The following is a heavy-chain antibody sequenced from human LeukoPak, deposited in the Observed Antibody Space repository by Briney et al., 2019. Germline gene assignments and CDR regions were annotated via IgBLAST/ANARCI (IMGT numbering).Heavy chain of an antibody. Sequence: GSLRLSCAASGFPFDRFAMNWVRQAPGKGLEWVSVISGSGVSTNSADSVKGRFTISRDNAKNSLYLQMNSLRAEDTAVYYCASEYNSGWCYFDYWGQGTLVTVSS. V-gene: IGHV3-23*01. D-gene: IGHD6-19*01. CDR1: GFPFDRFA. CDR2: ISGSGVST. J-gene: IGHJ4*02. CDR3: ASEYNSGWCYFDY.